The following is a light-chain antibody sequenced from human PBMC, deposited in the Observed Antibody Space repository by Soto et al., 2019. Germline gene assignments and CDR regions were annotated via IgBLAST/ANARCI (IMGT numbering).Light chain of an antibody. J-gene: IGLJ2*01. Sequence: QSVLTQPPSASGTPGQRVTISCSGSSSNIGSNTVNWYQQLPGTAPKLLIYSNNQRPSGVPDRFSGCKSGASASLAISGLQYDDEADYYCAAWDDSLNGVVFGGGTKLTVL. CDR3: AAWDDSLNGVV. CDR1: SSNIGSNT. V-gene: IGLV1-44*01. CDR2: SNN.